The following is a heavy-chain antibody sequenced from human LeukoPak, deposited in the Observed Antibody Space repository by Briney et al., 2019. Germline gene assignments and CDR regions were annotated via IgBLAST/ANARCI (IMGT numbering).Heavy chain of an antibody. CDR2: INPDSVGT. V-gene: IGHV1-2*02. D-gene: IGHD6-19*01. CDR1: GYTFTGYY. J-gene: IGHJ4*02. Sequence: ASVKVSCKASGYTFTGYYVHWVRQAPGQGLEWMGWINPDSVGTNYADKFQGRVTMTSDTSISTAYMELSSLRSDDTAVYYCARRAVAGPPALFDHWGQGTLVTVSS. CDR3: ARRAVAGPPALFDH.